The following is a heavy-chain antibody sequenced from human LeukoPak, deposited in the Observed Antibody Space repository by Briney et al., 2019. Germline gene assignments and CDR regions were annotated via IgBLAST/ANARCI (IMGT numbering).Heavy chain of an antibody. D-gene: IGHD5-18*01. Sequence: GGSLRLSCAASGFTVSSNYMSWVRQAPGKGLEWVSVIYSGGNTYYADSVKGRFTISRDNSKNTLYLQMNSLRAEDTAVYYCARERRTDTAMVRYYYYGMDVWGQGTTVTVSS. CDR1: GFTVSSNY. CDR3: ARERRTDTAMVRYYYYGMDV. V-gene: IGHV3-53*01. CDR2: IYSGGNT. J-gene: IGHJ6*02.